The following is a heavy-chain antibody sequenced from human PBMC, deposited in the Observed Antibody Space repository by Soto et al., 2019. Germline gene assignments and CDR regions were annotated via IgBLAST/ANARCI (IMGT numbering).Heavy chain of an antibody. V-gene: IGHV4-34*01. D-gene: IGHD6-13*01. CDR1: GGSFSGYY. CDR3: ARGQQVFIAAAGTTLNWFDP. CDR2: INHSGST. J-gene: IGHJ5*02. Sequence: PSETLSLTCAVYGGSFSGYYWSWIRQPPGKGLEWIGEINHSGSTNYNPSLKSRVTISVDTSKNQFSLKLSSVTAADTAVYYCARGQQVFIAAAGTTLNWFDPWGQGTLVTVSS.